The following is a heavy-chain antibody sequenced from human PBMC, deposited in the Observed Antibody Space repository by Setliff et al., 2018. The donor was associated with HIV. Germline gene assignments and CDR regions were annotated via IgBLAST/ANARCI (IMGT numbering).Heavy chain of an antibody. J-gene: IGHJ5*02. CDR3: ARDQGRVVPAAINWFDP. D-gene: IGHD2-2*01. CDR2: IIPVLGEA. CDR1: GDTFSRYA. V-gene: IGHV1-69*10. Sequence: GASVKVSCKASGDTFSRYAISWVRQAPGQGLEWMGGIIPVLGEAKYAQKFQGRVTMTRDTSISTAYMELSRLRSDGTAVYYCARDQGRVVPAAINWFDPWGQGTLVTVSS.